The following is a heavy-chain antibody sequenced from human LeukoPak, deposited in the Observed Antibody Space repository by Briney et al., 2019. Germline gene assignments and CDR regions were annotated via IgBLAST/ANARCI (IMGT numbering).Heavy chain of an antibody. CDR2: IFYSEST. D-gene: IGHD4-17*01. J-gene: IGHJ5*01. V-gene: IGHV4-59*08. Sequence: SETLSLTCTVSGGVISSYYWNWIRQPPGKGLEWIGSIFYSESTNYNPSLKSRVTMSVDTSKNEFSLKLSSVTAADTAVYYCAGRMEGDYGNWFDSWGQGTLVTVSS. CDR3: AGRMEGDYGNWFDS. CDR1: GGVISSYY.